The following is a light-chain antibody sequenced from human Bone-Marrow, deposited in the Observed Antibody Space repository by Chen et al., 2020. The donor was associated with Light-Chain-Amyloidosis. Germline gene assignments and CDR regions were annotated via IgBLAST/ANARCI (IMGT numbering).Light chain of an antibody. Sequence: SYELTQPPSVSVSPGQTARITCSGDDLPTKYAYWYQQKPGQAPVLVRHRDTERPSGISERFSGSSSGTTATLTIRGAQAEDEADYHCQSADSSGTYEVIFGGGTKLTVL. V-gene: IGLV3-25*03. J-gene: IGLJ2*01. CDR3: QSADSSGTYEVI. CDR2: RDT. CDR1: DLPTKY.